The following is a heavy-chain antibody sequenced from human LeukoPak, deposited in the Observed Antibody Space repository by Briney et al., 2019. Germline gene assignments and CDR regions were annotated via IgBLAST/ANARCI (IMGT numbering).Heavy chain of an antibody. V-gene: IGHV1-8*01. CDR3: ARDYYDSGSFYYYYYMAV. CDR1: GHTFTSHD. CDR2: MNPNSGNT. J-gene: IGHJ6*03. Sequence: ASVKVSCKASGHTFTSHDINWVRQATGQGLEWMGWMNPNSGNTGYAQKFQGRVTMTRNTSINTAYMELSSLRSEDTAVYYCARDYYDSGSFYYYYYMAVWGKGTTVTISS. D-gene: IGHD3-10*01.